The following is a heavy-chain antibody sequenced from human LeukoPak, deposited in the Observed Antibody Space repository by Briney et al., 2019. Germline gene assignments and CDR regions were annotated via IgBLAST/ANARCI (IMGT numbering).Heavy chain of an antibody. J-gene: IGHJ5*02. CDR3: ARAPLWFGEFGFDP. CDR2: INPNSGGT. CDR1: GYTFTGYY. Sequence: ASVKVSCKASGYTFTGYYMHWVRQAPGQGLEWMGWINPNSGGTNYAQKFQGRVTMTRDTSISTAYMELSRLRSGDTAVYYCARAPLWFGEFGFDPWGQGTLVTVSS. V-gene: IGHV1-2*02. D-gene: IGHD3-10*01.